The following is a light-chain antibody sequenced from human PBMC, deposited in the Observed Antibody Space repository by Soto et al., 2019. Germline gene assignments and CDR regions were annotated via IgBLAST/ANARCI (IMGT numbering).Light chain of an antibody. J-gene: IGLJ1*01. Sequence: QSLLTQPASVSGSPGQSITIACAGTSGDIGSYNRVSWYQQHPGKAPRLIIYEVTDRPSGVSNRFSGSKSGNTASLTTSGLQAEDEAEYYCSSYTNINTRACVFGTGTKVTVL. CDR1: SGDIGSYNR. CDR2: EVT. V-gene: IGLV2-14*01. CDR3: SSYTNINTRACV.